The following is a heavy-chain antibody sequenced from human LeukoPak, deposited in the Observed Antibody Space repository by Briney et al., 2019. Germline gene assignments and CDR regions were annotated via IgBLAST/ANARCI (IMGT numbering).Heavy chain of an antibody. V-gene: IGHV3-74*01. D-gene: IGHD6-13*01. CDR2: IYGDGSFT. CDR1: GFTFSNFW. Sequence: GGSLRLSCAASGFTFSNFWMHWVRQAPGKGLVWVALIYGDGSFTRYADSVKGRFTISRDNAKNSLYLQMNSLRAEDTAVYYCAREGYSSSWYTTHYYGMDVWGQGTTVTVSS. J-gene: IGHJ6*02. CDR3: AREGYSSSWYTTHYYGMDV.